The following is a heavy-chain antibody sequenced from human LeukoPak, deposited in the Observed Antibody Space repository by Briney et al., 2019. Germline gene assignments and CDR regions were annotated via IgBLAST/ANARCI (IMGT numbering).Heavy chain of an antibody. CDR3: AKVTYDSSSYEDWFDP. CDR1: GFTFSSYA. Sequence: PGGSLRLSCAASGFTFSSYAMSWVRQAPGKGLEWVSAISGSGGSTYYADSVKGRFTISRDNSKNTLYLQMNSLRAEDTAVYYCAKVTYDSSSYEDWFDPWGQGTLVTVSS. J-gene: IGHJ5*02. V-gene: IGHV3-23*01. D-gene: IGHD3-22*01. CDR2: ISGSGGST.